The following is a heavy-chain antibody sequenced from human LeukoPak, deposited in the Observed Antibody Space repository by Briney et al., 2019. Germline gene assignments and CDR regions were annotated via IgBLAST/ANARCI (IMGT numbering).Heavy chain of an antibody. CDR2: IYYSGST. D-gene: IGHD3-22*01. CDR1: GGSISSYY. V-gene: IGHV4-59*01. J-gene: IGHJ3*02. Sequence: SETLSLTCTVSGGSISSYYWSWIRKPPGKGLEWIGYIYYSGSTNYNPSLKSRVTISVDTSKNQFSLKLSSVTAADTAVYYCARDLLYDSSGCAFDIWGQGTMVTVSS. CDR3: ARDLLYDSSGCAFDI.